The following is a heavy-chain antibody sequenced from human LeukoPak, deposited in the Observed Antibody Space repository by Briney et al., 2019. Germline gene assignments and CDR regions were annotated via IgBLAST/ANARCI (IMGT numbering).Heavy chain of an antibody. CDR3: ARLPGIVGASVYYYGMDV. CDR2: IYYSGST. J-gene: IGHJ6*02. CDR1: GGSISSYY. Sequence: PSETLSLTCTVSGGSISSYYWSWIRQPPGKGLEWIGYIYYSGSTNYNPSLKSRVTISVDTSKNQFSLKLSSVTAADTAVYYCARLPGIVGASVYYYGMDVWGQGTTVTVSS. V-gene: IGHV4-59*08. D-gene: IGHD1-26*01.